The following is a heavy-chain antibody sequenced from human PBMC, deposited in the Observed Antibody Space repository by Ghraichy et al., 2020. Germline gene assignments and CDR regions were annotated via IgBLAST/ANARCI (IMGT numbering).Heavy chain of an antibody. CDR1: GGSMKNYY. V-gene: IGHV4-59*01. J-gene: IGHJ6*02. Sequence: SETLSLTCTVSGGSMKNYYWNWIRQSPGKRLDWIGYMYYSGSTNYNPSLKSRVTISGDTSKKQFSLKLTSVTAADTAVYYCARGDYDLMGFYSGMDVWGRGTTVIVSS. CDR3: ARGDYDLMGFYSGMDV. D-gene: IGHD3-3*01. CDR2: MYYSGST.